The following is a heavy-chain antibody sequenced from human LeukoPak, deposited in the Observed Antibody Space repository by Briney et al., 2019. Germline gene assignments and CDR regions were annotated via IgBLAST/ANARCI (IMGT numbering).Heavy chain of an antibody. CDR3: ARGPFEITVFGVVTGWNWFDP. CDR1: GFTFSSYS. CDR2: ISSSSSYI. D-gene: IGHD3-3*01. V-gene: IGHV3-21*01. J-gene: IGHJ5*02. Sequence: VKPGGSLRLSCAASGFTFSSYSMNWVRQAPGKGLEWVSSISSSSSYIYYADSVKGRFTISRDNAKNSLYLQMNSLRAEDTAVYYCARGPFEITVFGVVTGWNWFDPWGQGTLVTVSS.